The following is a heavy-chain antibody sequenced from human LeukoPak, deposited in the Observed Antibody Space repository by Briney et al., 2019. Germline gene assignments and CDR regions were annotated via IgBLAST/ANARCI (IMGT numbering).Heavy chain of an antibody. CDR2: ISASGGRL. J-gene: IGHJ3*02. CDR3: AKISALYYYDRGAFDI. V-gene: IGHV3-23*01. Sequence: GGSLRLSCAASGFSFNSYSMSWARQAPGKGLEWVSSISASGGRLDYADSVRGRFTISRDNPKNTLYLQMNSLRAEDTAVYYCAKISALYYYDRGAFDIWGQGTMVTVSS. D-gene: IGHD3-22*01. CDR1: GFSFNSYS.